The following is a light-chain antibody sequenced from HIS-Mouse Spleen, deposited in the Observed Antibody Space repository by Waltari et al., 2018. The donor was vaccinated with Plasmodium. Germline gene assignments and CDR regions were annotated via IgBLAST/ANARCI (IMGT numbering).Light chain of an antibody. Sequence: SYELTQPPSVSVSPGQTASITCSGYQLGDKYACWYQQKPGQSPVLVIYQDSKRPSGIPERFSGSNSGNTATLTISGTQAMDEADYYCQAWDSSTVVFGGGTKLTVL. CDR2: QDS. CDR3: QAWDSSTVV. V-gene: IGLV3-1*01. CDR1: QLGDKY. J-gene: IGLJ2*01.